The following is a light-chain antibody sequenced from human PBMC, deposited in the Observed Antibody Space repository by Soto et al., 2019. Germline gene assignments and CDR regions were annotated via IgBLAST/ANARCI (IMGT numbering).Light chain of an antibody. CDR1: QNIRRY. J-gene: IGKJ1*01. V-gene: IGKV1-39*01. Sequence: DIQVTQSPSSLSAARGDRVTITCRASQNIRRYLNWYQHKTGKAPKVLIYGASSLQSGVPSRFSGSGSGADFTLTITSLQPEDFATYYCQHTYSIPHTFGQGTKVEIK. CDR3: QHTYSIPHT. CDR2: GAS.